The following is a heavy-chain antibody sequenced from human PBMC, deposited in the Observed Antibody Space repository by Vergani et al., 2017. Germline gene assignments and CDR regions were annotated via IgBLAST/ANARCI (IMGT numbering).Heavy chain of an antibody. CDR1: GFTFSSYG. CDR2: IWYDGSNK. D-gene: IGHD6-6*01. Sequence: QVQLVESGGGVVQPGRSLRLSCAASGFTFSSYGMHWVRQAPGKGLEWVAVIWYDGSNKYYADSVKGRFTISRDNSKNTLYLQMNSLRAEDTAVYYCARESQLVSGYWGQGTLVTVSS. V-gene: IGHV3-33*01. J-gene: IGHJ4*02. CDR3: ARESQLVSGY.